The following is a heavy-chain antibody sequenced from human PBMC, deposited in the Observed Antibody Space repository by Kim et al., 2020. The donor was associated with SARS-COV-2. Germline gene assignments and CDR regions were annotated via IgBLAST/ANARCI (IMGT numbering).Heavy chain of an antibody. V-gene: IGHV3-11*04. D-gene: IGHD3-22*01. CDR2: ISSSGSTI. Sequence: GGSLRLSCAASGFTFSDYYMSWIRQAPGKGLEWVSYISSSGSTIYYADSVKGRFTISRDNAKNSLYLQMNSLRAEDTAVYYCARAQTYYYDTRHPVGYWGQGTLVTVSS. CDR3: ARAQTYYYDTRHPVGY. J-gene: IGHJ4*02. CDR1: GFTFSDYY.